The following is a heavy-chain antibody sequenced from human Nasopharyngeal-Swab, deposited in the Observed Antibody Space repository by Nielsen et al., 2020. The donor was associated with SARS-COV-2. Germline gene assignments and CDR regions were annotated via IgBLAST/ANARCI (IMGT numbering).Heavy chain of an antibody. CDR2: ISYDGSNK. CDR3: AKGPYYYYMDV. D-gene: IGHD2-21*01. J-gene: IGHJ6*03. CDR1: GFTFSSYG. Sequence: GESLKISCAASGFTFSSYGMHWVRQAPGKGLEWVAVISYDGSNKYYADSVKGRFTISRDNSKNTLYLQMNSLRAEDTAVYYCAKGPYYYYMDVWGKGTTVTVSS. V-gene: IGHV3-30*18.